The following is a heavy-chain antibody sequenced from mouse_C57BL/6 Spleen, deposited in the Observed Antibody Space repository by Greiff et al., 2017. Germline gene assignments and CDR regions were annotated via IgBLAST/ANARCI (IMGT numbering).Heavy chain of an antibody. V-gene: IGHV5-17*01. Sequence: EVMLVESGGGLVKPGGSLKLSCAASGFTFSDYGMHWVRQAPEKGLEWVAYISSGNSTKYYADTVKGRFTISRDNAKTTLFLQMTSLRSEDTAVYYCARKDYGSRSFAYWGQGTLVTVSA. CDR2: ISSGNSTK. J-gene: IGHJ3*01. D-gene: IGHD1-1*01. CDR1: GFTFSDYG. CDR3: ARKDYGSRSFAY.